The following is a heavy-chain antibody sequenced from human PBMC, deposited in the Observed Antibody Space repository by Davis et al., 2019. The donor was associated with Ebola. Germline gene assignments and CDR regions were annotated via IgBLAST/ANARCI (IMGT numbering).Heavy chain of an antibody. D-gene: IGHD2-15*01. Sequence: PSETLSLTFTVSGGSISSHYCSWIRQPAGKGLEWIGRIYTSGRTNYNPSLKSRVTMSVDTSKNQFSLRLSSVTAADTAVYYCVRDGCPGGSCYCGDYWGQGTLVTVSS. V-gene: IGHV4-4*07. CDR3: VRDGCPGGSCYCGDY. J-gene: IGHJ4*02. CDR1: GGSISSHY. CDR2: IYTSGRT.